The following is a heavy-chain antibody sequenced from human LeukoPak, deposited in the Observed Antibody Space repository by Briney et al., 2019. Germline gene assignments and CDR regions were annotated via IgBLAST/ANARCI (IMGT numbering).Heavy chain of an antibody. CDR1: GFTFSSYS. CDR3: ATSRGSWPDYFDY. Sequence: GGSLRLSCAASGFTFSSYSMNWVRQAPGKGLEWVSSISSSSSYIYYADSVKGRFTISRDNAKNSLYLQMSSLRAEDTAVYYCATSRGSWPDYFDYWGQGTLVTVSS. V-gene: IGHV3-21*01. D-gene: IGHD6-13*01. J-gene: IGHJ4*02. CDR2: ISSSSSYI.